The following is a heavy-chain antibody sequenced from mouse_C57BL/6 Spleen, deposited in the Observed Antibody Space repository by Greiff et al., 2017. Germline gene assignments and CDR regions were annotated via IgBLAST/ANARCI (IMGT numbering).Heavy chain of an antibody. D-gene: IGHD1-1*01. CDR1: GYTFTDYN. CDR2: INPNNGGT. Sequence: VQLKESGPELVKPGASVKIPCKASGYTFTDYNMDWVKQSHGKSLEWIGDINPNNGGTIYNQKFKGKATLTVDKSSSTAYMELRSLTSEDTAVYYCARATTVVYFDYWGQGTPLTVSA. V-gene: IGHV1-18*01. J-gene: IGHJ2*01. CDR3: ARATTVVYFDY.